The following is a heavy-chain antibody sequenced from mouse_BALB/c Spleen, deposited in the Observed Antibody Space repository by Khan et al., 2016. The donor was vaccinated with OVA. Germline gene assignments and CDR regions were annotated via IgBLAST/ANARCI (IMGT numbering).Heavy chain of an antibody. CDR3: ARLLIHFDY. D-gene: IGHD2-1*01. V-gene: IGHV1S81*02. Sequence: VQLKQSGAELVNPGASVNLSCKASGYSLTGYWMHWVKQRHGQGLEWIGEIDPCNGRTNYNEKFKSKATLTVDKSSSTASLQLSRLPSEDSAVFYCARLLIHFDYWGQGTTLPVSS. CDR1: GYSLTGYW. CDR2: IDPCNGRT. J-gene: IGHJ2*01.